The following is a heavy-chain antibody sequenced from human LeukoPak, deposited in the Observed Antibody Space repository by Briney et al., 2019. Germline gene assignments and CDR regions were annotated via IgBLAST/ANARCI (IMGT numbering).Heavy chain of an antibody. D-gene: IGHD4-17*01. Sequence: GASVKVSCKASGYTFTSYDINRVRQATGQGLEWMGWMNPNSGNTGYAQKFQGRVTMTRNTSISTAYMELSSLRSEDTAVYYCARDVGDYAAFDIWGQGTMVTVSS. CDR2: MNPNSGNT. J-gene: IGHJ3*02. V-gene: IGHV1-8*02. CDR3: ARDVGDYAAFDI. CDR1: GYTFTSYD.